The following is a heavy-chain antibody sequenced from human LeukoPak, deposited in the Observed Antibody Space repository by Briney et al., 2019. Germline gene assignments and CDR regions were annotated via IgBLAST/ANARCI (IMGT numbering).Heavy chain of an antibody. CDR3: AKGGAVAGIIKGGFDY. V-gene: IGHV4-34*01. CDR1: GGSFSGYY. J-gene: IGHJ4*02. D-gene: IGHD6-19*01. Sequence: PSETLSLTCAVYGGSFSGYYWSWIRQPPGKGLEWIGEINHSGSTNYNPSLKSRVTISVDTSKNQFSLKLSSVTAADTAVYYCAKGGAVAGIIKGGFDYWGQGTLVTVSS. CDR2: INHSGST.